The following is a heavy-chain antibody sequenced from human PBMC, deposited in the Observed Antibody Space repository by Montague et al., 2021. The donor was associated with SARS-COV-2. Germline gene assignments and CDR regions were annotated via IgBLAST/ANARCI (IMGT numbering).Heavy chain of an antibody. CDR3: ARGADYDFWSGFLRYKWFDP. Sequence: SETLSLTCAVYGGSLSGYYWAWIRQPPAKGLEWIGEINHSGSTNYNPSLKSRLTISVDTSKNQFSLKLNSMTAADTAVYYCARGADYDFWSGFLRYKWFDPWGQGTPVTVSS. CDR1: GGSLSGYY. V-gene: IGHV4-34*01. CDR2: INHSGST. D-gene: IGHD3-3*01. J-gene: IGHJ5*02.